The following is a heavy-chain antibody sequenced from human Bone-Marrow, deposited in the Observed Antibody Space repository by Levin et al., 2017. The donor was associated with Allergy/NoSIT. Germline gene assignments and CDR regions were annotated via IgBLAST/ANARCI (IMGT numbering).Heavy chain of an antibody. CDR3: PRATPFCTPSVCYDYWYFDR. CDR2: FYYSGST. D-gene: IGHD2-8*01. CDR1: GGSVSTYY. V-gene: IGHV4-59*02. Sequence: SETLSLTCNVSGGSVSTYYWSWIRQPPGKGLEWIGHFYYSGSTSYNPSLKSRVTISVDTSKHHFSLKMNSVTAADAAVYYCPRATPFCTPSVCYDYWYFDRWGRGTQVTVSS. J-gene: IGHJ2*01.